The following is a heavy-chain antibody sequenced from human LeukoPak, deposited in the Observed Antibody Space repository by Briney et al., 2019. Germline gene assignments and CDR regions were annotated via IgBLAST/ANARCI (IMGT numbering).Heavy chain of an antibody. CDR1: GFTFSSHA. J-gene: IGHJ4*02. Sequence: GGSLRLSCAASGFTFSSHAMSWVRQAPGKGLEWVSGISGSGDSTHYADSVKGRFTIARDNSKNTLYMQMNSLRVEDTAVYYCAKRMDYFDYWGQGTLVTVSS. CDR3: AKRMDYFDY. D-gene: IGHD2-15*01. V-gene: IGHV3-23*01. CDR2: ISGSGDST.